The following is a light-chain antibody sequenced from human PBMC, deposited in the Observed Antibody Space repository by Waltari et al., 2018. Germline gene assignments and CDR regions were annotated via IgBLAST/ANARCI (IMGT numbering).Light chain of an antibody. CDR2: WTS. Sequence: DIVMTQSPDSLAVSLGERATINCKSSQSVLYRSNNKNCLAWYQQKPGQSPKLLIYWTSTRESGVPDRFSGGGSGTDFTLTINSLQAEDVAVYYCQQYYTTPPTFGGGTKVEIK. CDR1: QSVLYRSNNKNC. J-gene: IGKJ4*01. CDR3: QQYYTTPPT. V-gene: IGKV4-1*01.